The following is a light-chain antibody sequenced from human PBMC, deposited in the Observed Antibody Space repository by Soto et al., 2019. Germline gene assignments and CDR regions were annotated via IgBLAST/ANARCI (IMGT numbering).Light chain of an antibody. Sequence: SVWQTRKTGKGPYLVKNDVSSLERGVPSRFSGSGSGTEFTLTLSSMQPDDFATVFGQQYNGYSRTFGQVTKVDIK. CDR3: QQYNGYSRT. V-gene: IGKV1-5*01. CDR2: DVS. J-gene: IGKJ1*01.